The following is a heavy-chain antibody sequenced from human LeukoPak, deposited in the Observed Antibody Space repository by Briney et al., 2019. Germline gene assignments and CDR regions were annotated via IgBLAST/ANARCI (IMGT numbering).Heavy chain of an antibody. J-gene: IGHJ4*02. CDR2: INHSGST. Sequence: GALRLSCAASGFTFSSHSMNWIRQPPGKGLEWIGEINHSGSTNYNPSLKSRVTISVDTSKNQFSLKLSSVTAADTAVYYCARNRPYGYKAFPDYWGQGTLVTVSS. V-gene: IGHV4-34*01. CDR3: ARNRPYGYKAFPDY. D-gene: IGHD5-24*01. CDR1: GFTFSSHS.